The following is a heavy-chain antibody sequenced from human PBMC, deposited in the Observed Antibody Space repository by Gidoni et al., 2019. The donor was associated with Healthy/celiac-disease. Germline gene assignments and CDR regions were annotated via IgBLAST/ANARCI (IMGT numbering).Heavy chain of an antibody. CDR1: GYTFTSYA. D-gene: IGHD1-1*01. J-gene: IGHJ6*02. CDR3: ARLAATGDSYYYYGMDV. Sequence: QVQLVQSGAEVKKPGASVKVSCKAAGYTFTSYAMHWVRQAPGQSLEWMGWINAGNGNTKYSQKFQGRVTITRDTSASTAYMELSSLRSEDTAVYYCARLAATGDSYYYYGMDVWGQGTTVTVSS. CDR2: INAGNGNT. V-gene: IGHV1-3*01.